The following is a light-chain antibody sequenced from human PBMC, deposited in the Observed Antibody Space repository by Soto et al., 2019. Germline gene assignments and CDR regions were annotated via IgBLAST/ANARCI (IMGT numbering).Light chain of an antibody. V-gene: IGKV1-9*01. CDR3: QQLNSYPLT. J-gene: IGKJ4*01. CDR1: QGISSY. CDR2: AAS. Sequence: DIQLTQSPSFLSASVGDRVTITCRASQGISSYLAWYQQKPGKAPKLLIYAASTLQSGVPSRFSGSGSGPEFTLTISRLQPEDFATYYCQQLNSYPLTFGGGTKVEIK.